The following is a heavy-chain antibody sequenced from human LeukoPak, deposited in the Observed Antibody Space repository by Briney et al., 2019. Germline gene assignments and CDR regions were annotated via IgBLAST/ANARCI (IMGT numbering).Heavy chain of an antibody. CDR3: ARDPMVREPDFDC. CDR1: GGSISSYY. CDR2: IYYSGST. J-gene: IGHJ4*02. V-gene: IGHV4-59*01. Sequence: SETLSLTCTVSGGSISSYYWSWIRQPPGKGLEWIGFIYYSGSTHYNPSLKSRVTISVDTSKNQFSLKLSSVTAADTAVYYCARDPMVREPDFDCWGQGTLVTVSS. D-gene: IGHD3-10*01.